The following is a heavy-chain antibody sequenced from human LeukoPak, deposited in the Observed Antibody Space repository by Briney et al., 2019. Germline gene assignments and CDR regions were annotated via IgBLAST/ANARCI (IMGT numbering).Heavy chain of an antibody. J-gene: IGHJ6*03. D-gene: IGHD4-23*01. V-gene: IGHV3-23*01. CDR2: ISGSGSST. CDR3: AKDGIATVVTPIYYYYYMDV. Sequence: SGGSLRLSCAASGFTFSRYAMSWVRQAPGKGLEWVSVISGSGSSTYYADSVKGRFTISRDNSKNTLYLQMNSLRAEDTAVYYCAKDGIATVVTPIYYYYYMDVWGKGTTVTVSS. CDR1: GFTFSRYA.